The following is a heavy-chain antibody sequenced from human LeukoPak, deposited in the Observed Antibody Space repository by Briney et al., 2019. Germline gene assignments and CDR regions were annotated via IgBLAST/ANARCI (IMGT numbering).Heavy chain of an antibody. CDR3: DWESFYDY. CDR1: GGSLHSSSYY. D-gene: IGHD5-12*01. J-gene: IGHJ4*02. Sequence: SETLSLTCTVSGGSLHSSSYYWGWVRQPPGKGLEWIGYIYYSGSTNYNPSLKSRVTISVDTSKNQFSLKLSSVTAADTAMSGYDWESFYDYWGQGSLVTVSS. V-gene: IGHV4-61*01. CDR2: IYYSGST.